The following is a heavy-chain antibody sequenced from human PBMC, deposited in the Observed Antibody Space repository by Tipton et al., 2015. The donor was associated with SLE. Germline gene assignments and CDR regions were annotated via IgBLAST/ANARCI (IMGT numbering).Heavy chain of an antibody. Sequence: TLSLTCTVSGVSISTYYWAWIRHPAGKGLEWVGRMYLSGSTNYNPSLKSRVTMSVDTSRNQFSLNLGSVTAADTAIYYCARQMQRCIACPKFCDYRGQGELVTVSS. D-gene: IGHD2-21*01. CDR1: GVSISTYY. V-gene: IGHV4-4*07. CDR3: ARQMQRCIACPKFCDY. J-gene: IGHJ4*02. CDR2: MYLSGST.